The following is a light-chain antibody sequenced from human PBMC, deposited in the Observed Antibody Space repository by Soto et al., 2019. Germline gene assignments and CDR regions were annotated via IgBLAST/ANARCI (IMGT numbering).Light chain of an antibody. CDR1: QSISSY. J-gene: IGKJ5*01. V-gene: IGKV1-33*01. CDR2: DAS. CDR3: QQYENLPT. Sequence: DIQMTQSPSSLSASVGDRVTISCRASQSISSYLNWYQQKPGRAPKLLIYDASNLEAGVPSRFRGSGSGTDFTFTISRLQPEDIATYYCQQYENLPTFGQGTRLEIK.